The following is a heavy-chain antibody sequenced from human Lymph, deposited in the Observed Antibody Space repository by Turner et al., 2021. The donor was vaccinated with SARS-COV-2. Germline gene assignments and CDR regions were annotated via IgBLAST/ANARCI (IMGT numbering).Heavy chain of an antibody. V-gene: IGHV1-58*01. D-gene: IGHD2-15*01. CDR2: IVVGSGNT. Sequence: QMQLVQSGPEVKKPGTSVKVSCQASGFTFSSSAVQWVRQARGQRLEWIGWIVVGSGNTNYAQKFQERVTITRDMSTNTAYMELSSLRSEDTAVYYCAAAYCSGGSCSDGFDIWGQGTMVTVSS. J-gene: IGHJ3*02. CDR3: AAAYCSGGSCSDGFDI. CDR1: GFTFSSSA.